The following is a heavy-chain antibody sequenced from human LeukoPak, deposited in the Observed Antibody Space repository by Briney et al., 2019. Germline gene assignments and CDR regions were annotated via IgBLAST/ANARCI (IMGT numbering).Heavy chain of an antibody. CDR1: GFTFSSYA. CDR2: ISGSGGST. V-gene: IGHV3-23*01. CDR3: VVVARIDY. Sequence: GGSLRLSCAASGFTFSSYAMSWVRQAPGKGLEWVSAISGSGGSTYYDDSVQGRFTISRDNSNNTLYLQMNSLRAEDTAVYYCVVVARIDYWGQGTLVTVSS. J-gene: IGHJ4*02. D-gene: IGHD2-15*01.